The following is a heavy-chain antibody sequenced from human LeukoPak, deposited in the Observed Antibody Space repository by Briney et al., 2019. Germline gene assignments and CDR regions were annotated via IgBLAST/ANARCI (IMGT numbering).Heavy chain of an antibody. CDR3: ARGPDYGDRLDYFDY. CDR1: GFTFSRHW. CDR2: IKQDGSQ. V-gene: IGHV3-7*01. Sequence: GASLRLSYAASGFTFSRHWMGWGRQPPGKGQEWVANIKQDGSQYYVDSVKGRFTISRDNAKNSLYLQMNSLRAEDTAVYSCARGPDYGDRLDYFDYWGQGTLVTVSS. J-gene: IGHJ4*02. D-gene: IGHD4-17*01.